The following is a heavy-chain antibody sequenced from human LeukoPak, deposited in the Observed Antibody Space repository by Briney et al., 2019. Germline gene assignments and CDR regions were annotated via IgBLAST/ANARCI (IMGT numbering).Heavy chain of an antibody. Sequence: GGSLRLSCAASGFTFSSYAMHWVRQAPGKGLEWVAVISYDGSNKYYADSVKGRFTISRGNSKNTLYLQMNSLRAEDTAVYYCAKAGGDYDDYYYYYMDVWGKGTTVTVS. J-gene: IGHJ6*03. CDR2: ISYDGSNK. D-gene: IGHD4-17*01. CDR1: GFTFSSYA. V-gene: IGHV3-30-3*01. CDR3: AKAGGDYDDYYYYYMDV.